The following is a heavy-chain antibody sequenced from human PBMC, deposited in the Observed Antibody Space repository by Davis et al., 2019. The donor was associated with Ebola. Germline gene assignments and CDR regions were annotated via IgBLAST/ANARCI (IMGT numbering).Heavy chain of an antibody. CDR3: ARGARAADGMDV. Sequence: SETLSLTCTVSGGSISSSSYYWGWIRQPPGQGLEWIGSFSYSGSTYYNPSLKSRVTISVDTSTNQFSLKLSSVTAADPAVYYCARGARAADGMDVWGQGTTVTVSS. D-gene: IGHD4/OR15-4a*01. CDR2: FSYSGST. J-gene: IGHJ6*02. CDR1: GGSISSSSYY. V-gene: IGHV4-39*07.